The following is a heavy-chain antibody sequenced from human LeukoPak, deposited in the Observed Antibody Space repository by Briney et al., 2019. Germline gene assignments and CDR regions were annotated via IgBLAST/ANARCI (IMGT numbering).Heavy chain of an antibody. D-gene: IGHD3-16*01. J-gene: IGHJ4*02. Sequence: PGGSLRLSCAASGFSFDGYGMHWVRQAPGKGLEWVAVISYDGSNKYYADSVKGRFTISRDNSKNTLYLQMNSLRTEDTPMYYCATGGGLATEIDYWGQGTLVTVSS. V-gene: IGHV3-30*03. CDR3: ATGGGLATEIDY. CDR2: ISYDGSNK. CDR1: GFSFDGYG.